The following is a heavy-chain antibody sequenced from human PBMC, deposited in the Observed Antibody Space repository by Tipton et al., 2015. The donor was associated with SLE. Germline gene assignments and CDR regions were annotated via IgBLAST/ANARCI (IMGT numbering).Heavy chain of an antibody. CDR3: ARGGSYDL. J-gene: IGHJ5*02. CDR2: IKWNGAST. D-gene: IGHD1-26*01. CDR1: GFTFDDYS. Sequence: GSLRLSCAASGFTFDDYSLSWVRQAPGKGLEWVSGIKWNGASTGYVESVKGRFTISRDNAKKSLYLQMNSLRAEDTALYYCARGGSYDLWGQGTLVIVSS. V-gene: IGHV3-20*04.